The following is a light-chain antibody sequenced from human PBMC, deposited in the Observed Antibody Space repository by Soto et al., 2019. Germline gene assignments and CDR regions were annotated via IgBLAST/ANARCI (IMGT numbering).Light chain of an antibody. CDR1: QSISSW. CDR2: KAS. CDR3: QQYNSFPT. Sequence: DIQMTQSPSTLSASVGDRVTITCRASQSISSWLAWYQQKPGKAPKLLIYKASSLESGVPSRFSGSGSGTAFTLTISCLQPDDFATDYCQQYNSFPTFGQGTKVEIK. V-gene: IGKV1-5*03. J-gene: IGKJ1*01.